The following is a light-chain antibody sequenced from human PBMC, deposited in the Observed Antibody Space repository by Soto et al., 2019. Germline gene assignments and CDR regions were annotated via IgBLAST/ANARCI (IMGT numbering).Light chain of an antibody. Sequence: AIRMTQSPSSLSASTGDRVTITCRASQGISNYLDWYQQKPGQTPKVLIHAASTLQSGYSSRFSGSGSGTDFTLTVGSLQSEDFATYYCQQYSSYPWTFGQGTKVEV. CDR2: AAS. CDR3: QQYSSYPWT. CDR1: QGISNY. V-gene: IGKV1-8*01. J-gene: IGKJ1*01.